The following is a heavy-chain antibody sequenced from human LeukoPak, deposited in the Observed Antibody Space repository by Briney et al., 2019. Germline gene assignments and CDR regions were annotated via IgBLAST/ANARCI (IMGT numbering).Heavy chain of an antibody. CDR3: ARDTRYGDSYKY. CDR2: INGDGSTT. CDR1: GFTFRSYW. Sequence: GESLRLSCAASGFTFRSYWMHWVRQAPGKGLVWVSRINGDGSTTSYEDSVKGRFTISRDNAKNTLYLQMKSMRAEDTAVYYCARDTRYGDSYKYWGQGTLVTVSS. J-gene: IGHJ4*02. D-gene: IGHD5-24*01. V-gene: IGHV3-74*01.